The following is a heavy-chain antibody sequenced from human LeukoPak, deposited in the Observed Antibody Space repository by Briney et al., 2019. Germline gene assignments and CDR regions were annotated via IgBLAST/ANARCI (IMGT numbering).Heavy chain of an antibody. CDR2: IYYSGST. Sequence: SEALSLTCTVSGGSISSGDYYWSWIRQSPGKGLEWIGYIYYSGSTYYNPSLKSRVTISVDTSKNQFSLKLSSVTAADTAVYYCARESGGDYGPKRHWYFDLWGRGTLVTVSS. V-gene: IGHV4-30-4*01. D-gene: IGHD4-17*01. J-gene: IGHJ2*01. CDR1: GGSISSGDYY. CDR3: ARESGGDYGPKRHWYFDL.